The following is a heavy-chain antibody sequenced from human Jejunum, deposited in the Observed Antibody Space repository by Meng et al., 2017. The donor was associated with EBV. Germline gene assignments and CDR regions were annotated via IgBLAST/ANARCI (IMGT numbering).Heavy chain of an antibody. CDR1: GGSISSDGYY. V-gene: IGHV4-30-4*08. Sequence: QVQLQQWGAGLLKPSETLSLTCAVSGGSISSDGYYWNWIRQSPGKGLEWIGYIFHSGGAWYNLSLKGRVTISVDVSKNEFSLKLTSVTAADTAVYYCARMEFTYAWYYDVWGRGTLGNVSS. D-gene: IGHD1-1*01. J-gene: IGHJ2*01. CDR3: ARMEFTYAWYYDV. CDR2: IFHSGGA.